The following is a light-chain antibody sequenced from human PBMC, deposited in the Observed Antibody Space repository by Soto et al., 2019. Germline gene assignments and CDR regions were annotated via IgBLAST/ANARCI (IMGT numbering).Light chain of an antibody. V-gene: IGKV3-15*01. Sequence: EIVMTQSPATLSVSPGERATLSCRARQSVTSNLAWYQQKPGQTPILLIYGASSRATGIPARFSGSGSGTEFTLTISSLQSEDFAVYYCQQYYKWPLTFGGGTKV. CDR2: GAS. CDR1: QSVTSN. CDR3: QQYYKWPLT. J-gene: IGKJ4*01.